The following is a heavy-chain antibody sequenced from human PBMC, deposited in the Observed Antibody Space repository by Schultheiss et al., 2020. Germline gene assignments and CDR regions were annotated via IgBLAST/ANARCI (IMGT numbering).Heavy chain of an antibody. D-gene: IGHD7-27*01. V-gene: IGHV3-15*01. Sequence: GESLKISCAASGFTFTNAWMIWVRQAPGKGLEWVGRIKSKRDGATTDYAAPVKGRFTISRDDSEKTLYLQMNSLKTEDTAFYYCVTDDTGHDWGYWGQGTLVTVSS. J-gene: IGHJ4*02. CDR2: IKSKRDGATT. CDR1: GFTFTNAW. CDR3: VTDDTGHDWGY.